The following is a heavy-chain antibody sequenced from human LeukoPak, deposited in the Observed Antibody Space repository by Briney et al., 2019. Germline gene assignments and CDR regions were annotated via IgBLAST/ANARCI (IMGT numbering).Heavy chain of an antibody. D-gene: IGHD5-24*01. CDR3: ARTIEMATISYFDY. Sequence: GGSLRLSCAASGFTFSSYEMNWVRQAPGKGLEWVSYISSSGSTIYYADSVKGRFSISRDNAKNSLYLQMNSLRAEDTAVYYCARTIEMATISYFDYWGQGTLVTVSS. CDR2: ISSSGSTI. CDR1: GFTFSSYE. J-gene: IGHJ4*02. V-gene: IGHV3-48*03.